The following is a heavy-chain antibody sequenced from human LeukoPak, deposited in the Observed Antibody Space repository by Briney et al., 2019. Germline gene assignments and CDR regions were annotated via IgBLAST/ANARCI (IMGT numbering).Heavy chain of an antibody. Sequence: RXXXGQGLEWMGWINPNSGGTNYAQKFQGRVTMTRDTSISTAYMELSRLRSDDTAVYYCATTRVSDFDXWGQXTL. CDR2: INPNSGGT. J-gene: IGHJ4*02. CDR3: ATTRVSDFDX. D-gene: IGHD2-8*01. V-gene: IGHV1-2*02.